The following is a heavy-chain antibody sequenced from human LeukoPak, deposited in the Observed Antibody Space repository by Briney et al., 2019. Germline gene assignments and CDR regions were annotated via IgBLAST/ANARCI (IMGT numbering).Heavy chain of an antibody. Sequence: SETLSLTCAVYGGSFSGYYWSWIRQHPGKGLEWIGYIYYSGSTYYNPSLKSRVTISVDTSKNQFSLKLSSVTAADTAVYYCARVLRAHSGYDWRNYYYYGMDVWGQGTTVTVSS. D-gene: IGHD5-12*01. CDR2: IYYSGST. CDR3: ARVLRAHSGYDWRNYYYYGMDV. J-gene: IGHJ6*02. CDR1: GGSFSGYY. V-gene: IGHV4-31*11.